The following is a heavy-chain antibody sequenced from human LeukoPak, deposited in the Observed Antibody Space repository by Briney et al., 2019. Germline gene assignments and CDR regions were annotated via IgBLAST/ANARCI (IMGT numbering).Heavy chain of an antibody. J-gene: IGHJ6*02. CDR3: ARDSRSLTGYNYYYYGMDV. CDR1: GGSISSGGYY. CDR2: IYYSGST. D-gene: IGHD3-9*01. Sequence: SQTLSLTCTVSGGSISSGGYYWSWIRQHPGKGLERIGYIYYSGSTYYNPSLKSRVTISVDTSKNQFSLKLSSVTAADTAVYYCARDSRSLTGYNYYYYGMDVWGQGTTVTVSS. V-gene: IGHV4-31*03.